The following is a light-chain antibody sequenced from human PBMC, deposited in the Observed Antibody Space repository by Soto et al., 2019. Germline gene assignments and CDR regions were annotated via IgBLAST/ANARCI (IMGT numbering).Light chain of an antibody. CDR2: KAS. CDR3: QHDKSYWT. Sequence: DIQMTQSPSTLSASVGDRVTITCRASQSISSWLAWYQQKPGKAPKLLIYKASSLESGVPSRFSGSGSGTEFTLTISSLHPDDFATYNCQHDKSYWTFGQGTKVEIK. CDR1: QSISSW. V-gene: IGKV1-5*03. J-gene: IGKJ1*01.